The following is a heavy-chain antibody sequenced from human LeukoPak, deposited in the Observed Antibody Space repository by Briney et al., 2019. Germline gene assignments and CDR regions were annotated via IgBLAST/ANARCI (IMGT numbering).Heavy chain of an antibody. CDR3: AKVRMGGGYLDY. CDR1: GFSLSSYA. D-gene: IGHD2-15*01. V-gene: IGHV3-23*01. CDR2: ISDSGGHT. Sequence: GGSLRLSCAASGFSLSSYAMSWVRQAPGKGLEWVSGISDSGGHTYYADSVEGRFTISRDNSKNTLYLQMNSLGAEDTAVYFCAKVRMGGGYLDYWGQGTLVTVSS. J-gene: IGHJ4*02.